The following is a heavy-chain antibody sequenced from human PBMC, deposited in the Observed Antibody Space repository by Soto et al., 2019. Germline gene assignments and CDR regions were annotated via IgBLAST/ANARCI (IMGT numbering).Heavy chain of an antibody. CDR1: GFTFSAYA. CDR3: ARDWDIVIPSVPIPNYNYGMDV. D-gene: IGHD2-15*01. Sequence: PGGSLRLSCEGSGFTFSAYAMNWVRQAPGKGLEWVSYISSRSDTLYYADSVKGRFTISRDNAKNSVYLQVNNLRDEDTAVYYCARDWDIVIPSVPIPNYNYGMDVWGQGTTVTVSS. J-gene: IGHJ6*02. V-gene: IGHV3-48*02. CDR2: ISSRSDTL.